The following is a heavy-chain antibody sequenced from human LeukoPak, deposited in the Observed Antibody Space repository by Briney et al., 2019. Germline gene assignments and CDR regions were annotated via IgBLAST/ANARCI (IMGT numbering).Heavy chain of an antibody. CDR2: IYYSGST. D-gene: IGHD3-16*01. J-gene: IGHJ6*02. CDR3: AVMMSYYDYGMDV. Sequence: SETLSLTCTVSGGSISSYYWSWIRQPPGKGLEWIGYIYYSGSTNYNPSLKSRVTISVDTSKNQFSLKLSSVTAADTAVYYCAVMMSYYDYGMDVWGQGTTVTVSS. CDR1: GGSISSYY. V-gene: IGHV4-59*08.